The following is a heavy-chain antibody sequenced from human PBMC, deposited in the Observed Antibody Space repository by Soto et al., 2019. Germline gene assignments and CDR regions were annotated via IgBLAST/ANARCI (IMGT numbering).Heavy chain of an antibody. D-gene: IGHD3-10*02. CDR1: GGSFSGYY. Sequence: PSETLSLTCAVYGGSFSGYYWSWIRQPPGKGLEWIGEINHSGSTNYNPSLKSRVTISVDTSKNQFSLKLSSVTAADTAVYYCARVSRTIFSLFYTYWGQGTLVTVSS. V-gene: IGHV4-34*01. CDR2: INHSGST. J-gene: IGHJ4*02. CDR3: ARVSRTIFSLFYTY.